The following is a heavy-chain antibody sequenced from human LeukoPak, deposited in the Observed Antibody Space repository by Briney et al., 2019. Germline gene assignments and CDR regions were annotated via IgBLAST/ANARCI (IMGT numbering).Heavy chain of an antibody. CDR2: IIPILGIA. CDR1: GGTFSSYT. D-gene: IGHD5-18*01. V-gene: IGHV1-69*02. CDR3: ARAGLEGYNLDN. J-gene: IGHJ4*02. Sequence: GASVKVSCKASGGTFSSYTISWVRQAPGQGLEWMGRIIPILGIANYAQKFQGRVTITADKSTSTAYMELSSLRSEDTAVYYCARAGLEGYNLDNWGKETLFTVSS.